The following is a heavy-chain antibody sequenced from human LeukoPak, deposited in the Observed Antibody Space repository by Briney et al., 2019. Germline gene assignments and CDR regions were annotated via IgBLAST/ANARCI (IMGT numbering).Heavy chain of an antibody. V-gene: IGHV4-39*07. CDR3: ATEGVQLWLRGFFDY. CDR2: IYYSGST. D-gene: IGHD5-18*01. CDR1: GGSISSRNYY. J-gene: IGHJ4*02. Sequence: SETLSLTCIVSGGSISSRNYYWGWIRQPPGKGLEWIGNIYYSGSTYYNPSLKSRVAMSVDTSKNQFSLKLSSVTAADTAVYYCATEGVQLWLRGFFDYWGQGTLVTVSS.